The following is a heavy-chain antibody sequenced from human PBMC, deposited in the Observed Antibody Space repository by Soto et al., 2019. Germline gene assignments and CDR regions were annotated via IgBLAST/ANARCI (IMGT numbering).Heavy chain of an antibody. J-gene: IGHJ4*02. D-gene: IGHD4-17*01. Sequence: GGSLRLSCAASGFTFSSYWMSWVRQAPGKGLEWVANIKQDGSEKYYVDSVKGRFTIPRDNAKNSLYLQMNSLRAEDTAVYYCARISVRGDYVDQYFDYWGQGTLVTVSS. CDR1: GFTFSSYW. V-gene: IGHV3-7*03. CDR3: ARISVRGDYVDQYFDY. CDR2: IKQDGSEK.